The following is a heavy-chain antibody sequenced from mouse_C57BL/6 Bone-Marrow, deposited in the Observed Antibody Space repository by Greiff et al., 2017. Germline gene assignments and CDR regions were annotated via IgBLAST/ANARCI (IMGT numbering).Heavy chain of an antibody. CDR1: GYTFTSYW. CDR2: IDPYDSYT. D-gene: IGHD2-10*01. J-gene: IGHJ4*01. V-gene: IGHV1-50*01. Sequence: QVQLKQPGAELVKPGASVKLSCKASGYTFTSYWMQWVKQRPGQGLEWIGEIDPYDSYTNYNQKFKGKATLTVDTASSTAYLQLSSLTSEDSAVYYCARGAYYRSYDAMDYWGQGTSVTVSS. CDR3: ARGAYYRSYDAMDY.